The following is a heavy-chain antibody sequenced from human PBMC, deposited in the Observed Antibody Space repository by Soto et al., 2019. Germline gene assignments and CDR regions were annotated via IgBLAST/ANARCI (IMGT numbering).Heavy chain of an antibody. CDR3: ARDRGTGPRISYWYYYGMDV. D-gene: IGHD2-8*02. Sequence: QVQLVESGGGVVQPGRSLRLSCAASGFTFSSYAMHWVRQAPGKGLEWVAVISYDGSNKYYADSVKGRFTISRDNSKNTLYLKMNSLRDEDTAVYYCARDRGTGPRISYWYYYGMDVWGQGTKVTVS. CDR1: GFTFSSYA. CDR2: ISYDGSNK. J-gene: IGHJ6*02. V-gene: IGHV3-30-3*01.